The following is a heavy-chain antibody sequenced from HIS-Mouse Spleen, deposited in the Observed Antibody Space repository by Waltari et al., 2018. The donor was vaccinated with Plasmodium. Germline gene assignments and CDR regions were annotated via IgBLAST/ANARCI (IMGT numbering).Heavy chain of an antibody. Sequence: QVQLQQWGAGLLKPSETLSLTCAVYGGSFSGYYWSWIRQPPGKGLAWIGEINHSGSTTYNPARKSRGTISVDTSKNQFALKLSSVTAADTAVYYCARGQLGIDAFDIWGQGTMVTVSS. D-gene: IGHD7-27*01. V-gene: IGHV4-34*01. CDR2: INHSGST. J-gene: IGHJ3*02. CDR1: GGSFSGYY. CDR3: ARGQLGIDAFDI.